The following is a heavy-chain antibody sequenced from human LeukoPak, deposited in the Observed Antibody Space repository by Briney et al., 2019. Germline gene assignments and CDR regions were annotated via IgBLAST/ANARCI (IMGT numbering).Heavy chain of an antibody. CDR3: AKDCSVYSHYYFDY. CDR2: ISGSGGTT. V-gene: IGHV3-23*01. D-gene: IGHD4-11*01. CDR1: GFTFASHA. J-gene: IGHJ4*02. Sequence: GGSLRLSCGTSGFTFASHAMSWVRLAPGKGLEWVSSISGSGGTTSYADSVKGRFTISRDNSKNTLSLQMNSLRAEDTALYYCAKDCSVYSHYYFDYWGQGTLVTVSS.